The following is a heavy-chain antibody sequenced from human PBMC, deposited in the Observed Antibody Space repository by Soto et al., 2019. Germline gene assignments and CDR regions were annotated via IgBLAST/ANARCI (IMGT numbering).Heavy chain of an antibody. D-gene: IGHD2-15*01. J-gene: IGHJ4*02. V-gene: IGHV6-1*01. CDR3: ATSALGYCSGGSCSDFDY. Sequence: PSQTLSLTCAISGDSVSSNSAAWNWIRQSPSRGLEWLGRTYYRSKWYNDYAVSVKSRITINPDTSKNQFSLQLNSVTPEDTAVYYCATSALGYCSGGSCSDFDYWGQGTLVTVS. CDR1: GDSVSSNSAA. CDR2: TYYRSKWYN.